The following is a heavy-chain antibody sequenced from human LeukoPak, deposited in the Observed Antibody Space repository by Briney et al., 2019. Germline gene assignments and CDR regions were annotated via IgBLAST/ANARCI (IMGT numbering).Heavy chain of an antibody. CDR2: INHSGST. CDR3: ASSTSIAAAGVLDY. Sequence: SETLSLTCAVYGGSFSGYYWSWIRQPPGKGLEWIGEINHSGSTNYNPSLKSRVTISVDTSKNQFSLTLSSVTAADTAVYYCASSTSIAAAGVLDYWGQGTLATVSS. D-gene: IGHD6-13*01. V-gene: IGHV4-34*01. CDR1: GGSFSGYY. J-gene: IGHJ4*02.